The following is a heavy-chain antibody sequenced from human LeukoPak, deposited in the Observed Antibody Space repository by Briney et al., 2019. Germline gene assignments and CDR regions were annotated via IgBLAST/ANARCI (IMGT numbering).Heavy chain of an antibody. CDR1: GGSFSGYY. D-gene: IGHD3-10*01. CDR2: INHSGST. V-gene: IGHV4-34*01. Sequence: SETLSLTCAVYGGSFSGYYWSWIRQPPGKGLEWIGEINHSGSTNYNPSLKSRVTISVDTSKNQFSLKPSSVTAADTAVYYCARGVGAYGSGSYYPAPLGMDVWGQGTTVTVSS. J-gene: IGHJ6*02. CDR3: ARGVGAYGSGSYYPAPLGMDV.